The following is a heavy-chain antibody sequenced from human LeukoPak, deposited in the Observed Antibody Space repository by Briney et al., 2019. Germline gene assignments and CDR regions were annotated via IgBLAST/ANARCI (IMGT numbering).Heavy chain of an antibody. V-gene: IGHV1-69*13. CDR2: IIPIFGTA. D-gene: IGHD3-10*01. CDR3: ARGYYGSGSYSLDY. J-gene: IGHJ4*02. Sequence: SVKVSCKASGGTVSSYAISWVRQAPGQGLEWMGGIIPIFGTANYAQKFQGRVTITADESTSTAYMELSSLRSEDAAGYYCARGYYGSGSYSLDYWGQGTLVTVSS. CDR1: GGTVSSYA.